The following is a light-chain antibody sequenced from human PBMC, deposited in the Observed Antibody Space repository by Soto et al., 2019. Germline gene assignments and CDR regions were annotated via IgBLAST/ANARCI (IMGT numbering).Light chain of an antibody. CDR2: WAS. CDR1: QSVFSNSNNKNY. V-gene: IGKV4-1*01. J-gene: IGKJ1*01. Sequence: DIVMTQSPDSLAVSLGERATINCKSSQSVFSNSNNKNYLTWYQQKPGQPPKLLIYWASTRESGVPDRFSGSGSGTDFSLTNSSLQAADGAVYYCQQYYSAPWTVGQGTKVEI. CDR3: QQYYSAPWT.